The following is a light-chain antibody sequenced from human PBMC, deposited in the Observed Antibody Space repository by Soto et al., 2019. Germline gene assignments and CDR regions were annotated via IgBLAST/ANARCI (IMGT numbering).Light chain of an antibody. CDR3: QQYAYSPQT. V-gene: IGKV3-20*01. Sequence: EIVLTQSPGTLSLSPGERATLSCRASQSVSNNYLAWYQQKPGQAPRLLIYGASSRATGIPDRFSGSGSGTDFTLTISRLEPEDFAVYYCQQYAYSPQTFGQGTKVDIK. J-gene: IGKJ1*01. CDR2: GAS. CDR1: QSVSNNY.